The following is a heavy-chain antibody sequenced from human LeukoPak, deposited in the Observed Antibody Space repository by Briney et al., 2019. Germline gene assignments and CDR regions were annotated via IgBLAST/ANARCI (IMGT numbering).Heavy chain of an antibody. D-gene: IGHD3-10*01. J-gene: IGHJ4*02. Sequence: GGSLRLSCAASGFTFSTYGMSWVRQAPGKGLEWVSCISASGGSTYYADSVQGRFTISRDNSKNTLYLQMNSLRPEDTAVYYCAKDSKRWKTYYYEAGSYYFDYWGQGTRVTVSS. V-gene: IGHV3-23*01. CDR3: AKDSKRWKTYYYEAGSYYFDY. CDR2: ISASGGST. CDR1: GFTFSTYG.